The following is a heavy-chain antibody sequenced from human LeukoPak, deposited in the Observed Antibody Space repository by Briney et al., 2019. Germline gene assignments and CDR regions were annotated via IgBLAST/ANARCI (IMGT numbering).Heavy chain of an antibody. CDR1: GFTFSSYS. V-gene: IGHV3-21*01. CDR2: ISSSSSYI. J-gene: IGHJ4*02. Sequence: GGSLRLSCAASGFTFSSYSMNWVRQAPGKGLEWVSSISSSSSYIYYADSVKGRFTISRDNAKNSLYLQMNSLRAEDTAVYYCARRGGYTYGFDYWGQGTLVTVSS. CDR3: ARRGGYTYGFDY. D-gene: IGHD5-18*01.